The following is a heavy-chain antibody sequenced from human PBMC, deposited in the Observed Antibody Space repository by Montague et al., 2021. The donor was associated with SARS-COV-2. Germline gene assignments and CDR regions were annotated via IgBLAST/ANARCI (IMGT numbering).Heavy chain of an antibody. J-gene: IGHJ4*02. CDR2: THYNGTT. V-gene: IGHV4-59*12. CDR1: SGSLSGYY. Sequence: SETLSLTCTASSGSLSGYYWNWIRRPPGKGLEWIGFTHYNGTTKXNPSLKSRLNMSLDTSKNQFSLTLNSVTAADTAIYYCARGTAYDHVYYWGQGAPVTVAS. CDR3: ARGTAYDHVYY. D-gene: IGHD5-12*01.